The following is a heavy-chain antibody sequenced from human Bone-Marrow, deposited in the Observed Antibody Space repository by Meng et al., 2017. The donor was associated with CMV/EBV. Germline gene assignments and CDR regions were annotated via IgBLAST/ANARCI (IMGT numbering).Heavy chain of an antibody. D-gene: IGHD2-2*01. CDR3: ARGYLRVVVPAAPPRDDAFDI. Sequence: SVKVSCKASGYTFTGFYMHWVRQAPGQGLEWMGGIIPIFGTANYAQKFQGRVTITTDESTSTAYMELSSLRSEDTAVYYCARGYLRVVVPAAPPRDDAFDIWGQGTMVTVSS. CDR2: IIPIFGTA. J-gene: IGHJ3*02. CDR1: GYTFTGFY. V-gene: IGHV1-69*05.